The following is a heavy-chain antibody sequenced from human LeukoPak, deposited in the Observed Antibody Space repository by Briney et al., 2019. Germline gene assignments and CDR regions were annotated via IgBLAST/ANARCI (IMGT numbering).Heavy chain of an antibody. D-gene: IGHD6-13*01. Sequence: SDTLSLTCAVYGGSFSGYYWSWIRQTPGKGLEWIGEINHRGSTNYNPSLKSRVTILVDTSKNQFSLMLFSVAAADRAVYYCAGGRMRRVGYCYSSDAMEVWGKGPTITVSA. J-gene: IGHJ6*04. V-gene: IGHV4-34*01. CDR3: AGGRMRRVGYCYSSDAMEV. CDR1: GGSFSGYY. CDR2: INHRGST.